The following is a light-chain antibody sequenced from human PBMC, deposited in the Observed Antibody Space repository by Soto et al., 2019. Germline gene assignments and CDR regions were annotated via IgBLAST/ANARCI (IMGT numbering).Light chain of an antibody. CDR1: HSISSRY. J-gene: IGKJ4*01. CDR2: GTS. CDR3: KQYGDSGIS. V-gene: IGKV3-20*01. Sequence: ETVLTQSPGTLSLSPGERATLSCRASHSISSRYLAWYQRKPGQASRLLIYGTSSRATGIPDRFSGSGSGTDFTLTISRLEPEDFAVYYCKQYGDSGISFGGGTQVEI.